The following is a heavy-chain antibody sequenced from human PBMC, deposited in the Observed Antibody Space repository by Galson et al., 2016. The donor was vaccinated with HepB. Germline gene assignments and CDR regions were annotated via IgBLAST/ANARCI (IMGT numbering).Heavy chain of an antibody. CDR2: ISNSGDST. CDR1: GFTFNNYA. Sequence: SLRLSCAASGFTFNNYAMNWVRQAPGKGLEWVSSISNSGDSTYYADSVKGRFTVSRDNSKDALYVQMNSLRVEDTAVYYCAKRSGARQLQTGRYYYYFMDVWGKGTPVTVSS. D-gene: IGHD3-3*01. V-gene: IGHV3-23*01. J-gene: IGHJ6*03. CDR3: AKRSGARQLQTGRYYYYFMDV.